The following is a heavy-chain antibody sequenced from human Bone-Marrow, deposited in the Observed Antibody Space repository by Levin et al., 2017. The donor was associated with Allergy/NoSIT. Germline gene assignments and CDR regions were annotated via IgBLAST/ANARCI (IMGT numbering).Heavy chain of an antibody. D-gene: IGHD6-13*01. CDR2: IIPIFGTA. CDR3: ARVRSSHYSSSWVDY. Sequence: KISCKASGGTFSSYAISWVRQAPGQGLEWMGGIIPIFGTANYAQKFQGRVTITADESTSTAYMELSSLRSEDTAVYYCARVRSSHYSSSWVDYWGQGTLVTVSS. V-gene: IGHV1-69*01. J-gene: IGHJ4*02. CDR1: GGTFSSYA.